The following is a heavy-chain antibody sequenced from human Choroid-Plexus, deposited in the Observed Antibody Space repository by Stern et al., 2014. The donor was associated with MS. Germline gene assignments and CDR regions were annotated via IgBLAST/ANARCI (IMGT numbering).Heavy chain of an antibody. CDR1: GFSFSSFG. V-gene: IGHV3-30*18. J-gene: IGHJ4*02. CDR3: AKDRQYLTFFFDF. CDR2: ISSGGSK. Sequence: VQLVQSAGGVVQPGRPLRLSCAASGFSFSSFGMHWVRQAPGKGLEWVALISSGGSKDYADSVKGRFAISRDNSKNALYLQMNSLRAEDTAVYYCAKDRQYLTFFFDFWGQGSLVTVSS. D-gene: IGHD2/OR15-2a*01.